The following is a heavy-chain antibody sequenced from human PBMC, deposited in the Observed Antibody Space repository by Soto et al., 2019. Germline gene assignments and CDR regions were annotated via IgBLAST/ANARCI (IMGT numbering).Heavy chain of an antibody. CDR2: IYWGDDK. CDR1: GFSLTTSGVG. D-gene: IGHD3-9*01. CDR3: AHRVFWRPFDWSLGWFDP. V-gene: IGHV2-5*02. J-gene: IGHJ5*02. Sequence: QITLKESGPTLVKPTQTLTLTCTFSGFSLTTSGVGVGWIRQPPGKALEWLALIYWGDDKRYSPSLKNRLAITQDTSKNQVVLTLTNMDPVDTATYYCAHRVFWRPFDWSLGWFDPWGQGILVTVSS.